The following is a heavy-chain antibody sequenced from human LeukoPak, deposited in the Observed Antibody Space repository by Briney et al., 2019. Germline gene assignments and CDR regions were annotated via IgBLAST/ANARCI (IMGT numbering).Heavy chain of an antibody. CDR3: ARDVDYANPRHDY. D-gene: IGHD4/OR15-4a*01. Sequence: GGSLRLSCAASGFTFFNYWMSWVRQAPGKGLEWVANINLEGSRKYYVDSLKGRFTISRDNANNLLYLQMNSLRAEDTAVYYCARDVDYANPRHDYWGQGPLVTVSS. V-gene: IGHV3-7*01. J-gene: IGHJ4*02. CDR1: GFTFFNYW. CDR2: INLEGSRK.